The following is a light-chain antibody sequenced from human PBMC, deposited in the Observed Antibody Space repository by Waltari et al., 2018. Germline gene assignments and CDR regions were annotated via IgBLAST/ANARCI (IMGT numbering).Light chain of an antibody. CDR1: QSISSY. Sequence: EIVLPQSPATLSLSPGERATLSCRASQSISSYLAWYQQKPGQAPRLLIYDASNRATGIPTRFSGSGSGTDFTLTISSLEPEDFAVYYCQQRSHWVTFGGGTKVEIK. V-gene: IGKV3-11*01. CDR3: QQRSHWVT. J-gene: IGKJ4*01. CDR2: DAS.